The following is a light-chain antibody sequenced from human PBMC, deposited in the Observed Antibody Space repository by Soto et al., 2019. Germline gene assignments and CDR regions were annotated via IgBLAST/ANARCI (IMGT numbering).Light chain of an antibody. CDR2: GAS. Sequence: EIVLTQSPGTLSLSPGERATLSCRASQSVSSSYLAWYQQKPGQAPRLLIYGASSRATGIPDRFSGSGSGKDFTRTISRLEPEDFEVYYCQKYGSSLFTFGPGTKVDIK. CDR3: QKYGSSLFT. V-gene: IGKV3-20*01. J-gene: IGKJ3*01. CDR1: QSVSSSY.